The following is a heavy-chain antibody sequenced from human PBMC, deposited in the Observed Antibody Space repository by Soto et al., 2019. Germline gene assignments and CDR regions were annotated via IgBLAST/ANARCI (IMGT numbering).Heavy chain of an antibody. Sequence: GGSLRLSCAASGFTFSSYAMSWVRQAPGKGLEWVSAISGSGGSTYYADSVRGRFTISRDNSKNTLYLQMNSLRAEDTAVYYCAKPEGDIVVVVAATFHAFDIWGQGTMVTVSS. V-gene: IGHV3-23*01. J-gene: IGHJ3*02. CDR2: ISGSGGST. CDR1: GFTFSSYA. CDR3: AKPEGDIVVVVAATFHAFDI. D-gene: IGHD2-15*01.